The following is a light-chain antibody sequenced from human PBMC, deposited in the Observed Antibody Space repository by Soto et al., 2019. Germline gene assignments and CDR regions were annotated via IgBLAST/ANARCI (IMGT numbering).Light chain of an antibody. J-gene: IGKJ5*01. CDR2: GTS. Sequence: EIVMTQSPATLSVSPGEGATLSCRASQSVSAHLAWYQQIPGQAPRLLIHGTSTRAAGIPARFSGRGSGTEFTFTISSLQSEDFAVYHCQQYHDWPITFGQGTRLEIK. CDR3: QQYHDWPIT. CDR1: QSVSAH. V-gene: IGKV3-15*01.